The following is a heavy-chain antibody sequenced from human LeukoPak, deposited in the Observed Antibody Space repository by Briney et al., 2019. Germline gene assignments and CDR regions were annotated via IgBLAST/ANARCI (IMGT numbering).Heavy chain of an antibody. CDR2: IYPGDSGT. J-gene: IGHJ4*02. V-gene: IGHV5-51*01. Sequence: GESLKISCKGSGYSFTSYWIGWVRHMPRKGLEWMGIIYPGDSGTRYSPSFQGQVTISADKSISTAYLQWSSLKASDTAMYYCARLQHYYDSSASYYFDYWGQGTLVTVSS. CDR1: GYSFTSYW. CDR3: ARLQHYYDSSASYYFDY. D-gene: IGHD3-22*01.